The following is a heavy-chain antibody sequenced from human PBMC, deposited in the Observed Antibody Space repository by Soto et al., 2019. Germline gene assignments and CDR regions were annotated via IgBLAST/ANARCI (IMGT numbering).Heavy chain of an antibody. V-gene: IGHV3-30*18. CDR2: ISYDGSNK. Sequence: QVQLVESGGGVVQPGRSLRLSCAASGFTFSSYGMHWVRQAPGKGLEWVAVISYDGSNKYYADSVKGRFTISRDNSKNTLYLQMNSLRAEDTAVHYCAKDSQPSYYDILTGYYYFDYWGQGTLVTVSS. D-gene: IGHD3-9*01. CDR3: AKDSQPSYYDILTGYYYFDY. CDR1: GFTFSSYG. J-gene: IGHJ4*02.